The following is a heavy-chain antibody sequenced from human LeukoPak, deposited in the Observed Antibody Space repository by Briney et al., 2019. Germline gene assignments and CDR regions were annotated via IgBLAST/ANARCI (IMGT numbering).Heavy chain of an antibody. J-gene: IGHJ3*01. CDR2: INHSGST. V-gene: IGHV4-34*01. CDR3: ARGLVVPSATT. D-gene: IGHD2-2*01. CDR1: GGSFSGYY. Sequence: KSSETLSLTCAVYGGSFSGYYWSWIRQPPGKGLEWIGEINHSGSTNYNPSLKSRVTISVDTSKNQFSLKLSSVTAADTAVYYCARGLVVPSATTWGQGTTVTVSS.